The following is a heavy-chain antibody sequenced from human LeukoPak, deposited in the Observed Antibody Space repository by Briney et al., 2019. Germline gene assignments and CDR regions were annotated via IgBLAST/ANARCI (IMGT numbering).Heavy chain of an antibody. CDR2: INPNSGGT. D-gene: IGHD3-9*01. Sequence: ASVKVSCKASGYTFTGYYMHWVRQAPGQRLEWMGWINPNSGGTNYAQKFQGRVTMTRDTSISTAYMELSRLRSDDTAVYYCARQKRPIFPFDPWGQGTLVTVSS. V-gene: IGHV1-2*02. CDR1: GYTFTGYY. CDR3: ARQKRPIFPFDP. J-gene: IGHJ5*01.